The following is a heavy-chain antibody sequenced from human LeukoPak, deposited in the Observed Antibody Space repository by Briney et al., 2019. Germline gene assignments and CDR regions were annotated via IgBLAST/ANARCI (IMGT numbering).Heavy chain of an antibody. CDR3: ASYPRSVDTPPFDY. CDR2: INPNNGDT. D-gene: IGHD3-16*02. V-gene: IGHV1-2*02. CDR1: GYSFTAQY. J-gene: IGHJ4*02. Sequence: GASVKVSCKASGYSFTAQYMHWLRQAPGHGLEWMGWINPNNGDTKYAQSFLGRVIMTRDTSTTTAYMELSSLRSDDTAVYFCASYPRSVDTPPFDYWGQGTLVTVSS.